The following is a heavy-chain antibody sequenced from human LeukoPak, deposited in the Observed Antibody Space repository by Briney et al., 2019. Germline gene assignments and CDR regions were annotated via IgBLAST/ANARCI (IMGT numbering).Heavy chain of an antibody. Sequence: SQTLSLTCTVSGGSISSGDYYWSWIRQPPGKGLEWIGYIYYSGSTYYNPSLKSRITISVDTSKNQFSLKLSSVTAADTAVYYCARERGMSDHTWGYYYYYYMDVWGKGTTVTVSS. CDR2: IYYSGST. J-gene: IGHJ6*03. CDR1: GGSISSGDYY. V-gene: IGHV4-30-4*08. D-gene: IGHD1-14*01. CDR3: ARERGMSDHTWGYYYYYYMDV.